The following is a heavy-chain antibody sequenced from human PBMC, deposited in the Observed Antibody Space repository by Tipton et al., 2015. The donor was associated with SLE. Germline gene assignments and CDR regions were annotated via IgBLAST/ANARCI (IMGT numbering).Heavy chain of an antibody. D-gene: IGHD2-2*03. V-gene: IGHV4-59*11. J-gene: IGHJ4*02. Sequence: TLSLTCTVSGGSISSHYWSWIRQPPGKGLEWVGSIYYKGNSNYNPSLKSRVTISVDTSKNQFSLKLSSVTAADTAVYYCASGYCSSASCYDYWGQGTLVTVSS. CDR1: GGSISSHY. CDR3: ASGYCSSASCYDY. CDR2: IYYKGNS.